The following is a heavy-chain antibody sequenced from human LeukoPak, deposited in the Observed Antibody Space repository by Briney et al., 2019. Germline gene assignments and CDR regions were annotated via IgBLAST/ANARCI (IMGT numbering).Heavy chain of an antibody. V-gene: IGHV3-7*03. CDR1: GFTFSSYW. J-gene: IGHJ4*02. CDR2: IKQDGSEK. CDR3: AKENLPLRTTVTFDY. Sequence: GGSLRLSCAASGFTFSSYWMSWVRQAPGKGLEWVANIKQDGSEKYYVDSVKGRFTISRDNAKSSLFLQLNSLRAEDTAVYYCAKENLPLRTTVTFDYWGQGTLVTVSS. D-gene: IGHD4-11*01.